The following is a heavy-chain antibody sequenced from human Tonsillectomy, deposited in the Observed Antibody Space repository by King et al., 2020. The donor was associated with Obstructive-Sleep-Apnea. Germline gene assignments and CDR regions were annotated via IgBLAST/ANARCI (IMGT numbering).Heavy chain of an antibody. J-gene: IGHJ6*02. V-gene: IGHV2-5*02. Sequence: ITLQESGPTLVKPSQTLTLTCTFSGFSLSTSGVAVGWIRQPPGKALEWLALIYWDDDKRYSPSLKSRLTITKDTSKNQVVLTMTNMDPVDTATYYCAHSRTYYYGSGTYYHYFGLDVWGQGTTVTVSS. CDR2: IYWDDDK. CDR1: GFSLSTSGVA. D-gene: IGHD3-10*01. CDR3: AHSRTYYYGSGTYYHYFGLDV.